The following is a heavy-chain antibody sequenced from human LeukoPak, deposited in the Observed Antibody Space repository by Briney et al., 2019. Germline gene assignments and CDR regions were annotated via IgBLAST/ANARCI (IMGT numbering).Heavy chain of an antibody. Sequence: GGSLRLSCAASGLSISNDWMSWVRQAPGKGLEWVSVIYSGGSTYYADSVKGRFTISRHNSKNTLYLQMNSLRAEDTAVYYCARENYGSGSYHFWGQGTLVTVSS. CDR3: ARENYGSGSYHF. D-gene: IGHD3-10*01. J-gene: IGHJ4*02. CDR2: IYSGGST. CDR1: GLSISNDW. V-gene: IGHV3-53*04.